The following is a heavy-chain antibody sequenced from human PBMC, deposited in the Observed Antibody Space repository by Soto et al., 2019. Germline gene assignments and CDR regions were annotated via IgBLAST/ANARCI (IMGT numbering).Heavy chain of an antibody. J-gene: IGHJ4*02. CDR3: GINLAAAVFDF. V-gene: IGHV4-34*01. CDR2: INHSGST. Sequence: PSETLSLTCAVYGGSFSGYYWSWIRQPPGKGLEWIGKINHSGSTNYSPSLKSRVTISVDTSKNQFSLNLISVTAADTAVYYCGINLAAAVFDFWGQGTLVPVSS. CDR1: GGSFSGYY. D-gene: IGHD6-13*01.